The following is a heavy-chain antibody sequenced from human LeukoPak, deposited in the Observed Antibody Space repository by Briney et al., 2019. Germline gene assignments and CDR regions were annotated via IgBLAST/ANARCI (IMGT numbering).Heavy chain of an antibody. Sequence: ASVKVSCKASGYTFTGYYMHWVRQAPGQGLEWMGWINPNSGGTNCAQKFQGRVTMTTDTSTSTAYMELRSLRSDDTAVYYCARERGPYDSSGPRAFDIWGQGTMVTVSS. CDR3: ARERGPYDSSGPRAFDI. CDR2: INPNSGGT. J-gene: IGHJ3*02. V-gene: IGHV1-2*02. D-gene: IGHD3-22*01. CDR1: GYTFTGYY.